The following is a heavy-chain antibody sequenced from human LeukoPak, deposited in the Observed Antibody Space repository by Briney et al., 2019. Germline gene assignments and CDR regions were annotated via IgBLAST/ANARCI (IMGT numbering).Heavy chain of an antibody. J-gene: IGHJ6*02. D-gene: IGHD2-15*01. V-gene: IGHV3-23*01. CDR3: AKGTCSGGSCHHYYYYGMDV. Sequence: PGGSLRLSCAASGFTFSSYAMSWVRQAPGKGLEWVSATSGSGGSTYYADSVKGRFTISRDKSKNTLYLQMNSLRAEDTAVYYCAKGTCSGGSCHHYYYYGMDVWGQGTTVTVSS. CDR1: GFTFSSYA. CDR2: TSGSGGST.